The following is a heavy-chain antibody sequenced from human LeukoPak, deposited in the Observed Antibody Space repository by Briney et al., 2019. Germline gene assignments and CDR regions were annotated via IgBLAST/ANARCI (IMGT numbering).Heavy chain of an antibody. Sequence: PLETLSLTCSVSGGSVTSGGFYWGWPRQPPGKGPEWIATIYYYNPSLQSRVTISIDTSKNQFSLRLTSVTATDTAVYHCARHSGSGSLSRPFDPWGQGTLVTVSS. CDR2: IY. CDR3: ARHSGSGSLSRPFDP. CDR1: GGSVTSGGFY. V-gene: IGHV4-39*01. D-gene: IGHD3-10*01. J-gene: IGHJ5*02.